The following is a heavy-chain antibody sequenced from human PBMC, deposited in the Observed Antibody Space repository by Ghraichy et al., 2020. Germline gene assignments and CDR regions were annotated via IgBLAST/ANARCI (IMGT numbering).Heavy chain of an antibody. D-gene: IGHD2-15*01. CDR3: ARSYCSGGSCSTPYYGMDV. J-gene: IGHJ6*02. V-gene: IGHV3-48*03. CDR2: ISSSGSTI. CDR1: GFTFSNYE. Sequence: GESLNISCAASGFTFSNYEVNWVRQAPGKGLEWVSYISSSGSTIFYADSVKGRFTISRDNAKNSLSLQMNSLRAEDTAVYYCARSYCSGGSCSTPYYGMDVWGQGTTVTVSS.